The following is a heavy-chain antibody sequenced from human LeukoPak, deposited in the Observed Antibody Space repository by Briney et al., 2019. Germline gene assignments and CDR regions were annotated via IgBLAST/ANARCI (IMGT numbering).Heavy chain of an antibody. Sequence: GRSLRLSCAASGFTFSSYSMHWVRQAPGKGLEWVAVIWYDGSNKYYADSVKGRFTISRDNSKNTLYLQMNSLRAEDTAVYYCSLLSSCSGGSCDYFDYWGQGTLVTVSS. V-gene: IGHV3-33*01. J-gene: IGHJ4*02. CDR3: SLLSSCSGGSCDYFDY. CDR1: GFTFSSYS. CDR2: IWYDGSNK. D-gene: IGHD2-15*01.